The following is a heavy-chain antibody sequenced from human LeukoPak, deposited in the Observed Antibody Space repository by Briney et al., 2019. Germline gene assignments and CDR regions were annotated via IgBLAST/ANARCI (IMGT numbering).Heavy chain of an antibody. J-gene: IGHJ4*02. CDR1: GYTFTSYD. D-gene: IGHD2-15*01. CDR3: VAVVDTSFDY. Sequence: ASVKVSCKASGYTFTSYDINWVRQATGQGLEWIGWMKPKRGNTGYAQKFQGRVTMTRDTSISTAHMELSSLRSEDTAVYYCVAVVDTSFDYWGQGTPVIVSS. CDR2: MKPKRGNT. V-gene: IGHV1-8*01.